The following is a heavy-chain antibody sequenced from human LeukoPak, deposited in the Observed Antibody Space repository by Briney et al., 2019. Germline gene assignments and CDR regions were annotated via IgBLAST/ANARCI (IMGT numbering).Heavy chain of an antibody. CDR3: ARESPYYDILTGSDYYYYMDV. D-gene: IGHD3-9*01. V-gene: IGHV3-21*01. CDR2: ISSSSSYI. J-gene: IGHJ6*03. CDR1: RFTFSSYE. Sequence: GGSLRLSCAASRFTFSSYEMNWVRQAPGKGLEWVSSISSSSSYIYYADSVKGRFTISRDNAKNSLYLQMNSLRAEDTAVYYCARESPYYDILTGSDYYYYMDVWGKGTTVTVSS.